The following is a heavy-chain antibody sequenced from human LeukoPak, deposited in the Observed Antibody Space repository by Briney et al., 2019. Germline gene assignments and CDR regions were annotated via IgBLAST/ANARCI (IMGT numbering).Heavy chain of an antibody. D-gene: IGHD2-8*01. CDR3: AKVPSVNGHADYFDY. Sequence: PGGSLRLSCAASGFTFSSYAMNWVRQAPGKGLEWVSTISGSGGSTYYADSVKGRFTISRDNSKNTLYLQMNSLRAEDTAVYYCAKVPSVNGHADYFDYWGQGTLVTVSS. CDR1: GFTFSSYA. V-gene: IGHV3-23*01. J-gene: IGHJ4*02. CDR2: ISGSGGST.